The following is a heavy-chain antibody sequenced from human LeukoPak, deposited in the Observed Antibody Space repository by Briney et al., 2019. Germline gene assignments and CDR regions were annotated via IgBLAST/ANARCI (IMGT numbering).Heavy chain of an antibody. CDR1: GFTFSSYG. CDR2: LRYDGSDK. CDR3: AKGEGDY. V-gene: IGHV3-30*02. D-gene: IGHD1-26*01. Sequence: GGSLRLSCAASGFTFSSYGMRWVRQAPGKGLEWVAFLRYDGSDKYYADSVKGRFTISRDNSENTLYLQMNSLRAEDTAVYYCAKGEGDYWGQGTLVTVSS. J-gene: IGHJ4*02.